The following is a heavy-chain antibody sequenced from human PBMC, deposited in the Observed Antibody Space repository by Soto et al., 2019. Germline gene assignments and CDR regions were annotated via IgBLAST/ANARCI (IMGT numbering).Heavy chain of an antibody. CDR1: GESVSCNSAA. V-gene: IGHV6-1*01. D-gene: IGHD7-27*01. CDR2: TYYRSKWYN. CDR3: ARVPHWGSDDTFDI. Sequence: QTLSLACVISGESVSCNSAAWNWIRQSPSRGLEWLGRTYYRSKWYNDYAVSVKSRIIINPDTSKNQFSLQLNSVTPEDTAVYYCARVPHWGSDDTFDIWGQGTMVTVSS. J-gene: IGHJ3*02.